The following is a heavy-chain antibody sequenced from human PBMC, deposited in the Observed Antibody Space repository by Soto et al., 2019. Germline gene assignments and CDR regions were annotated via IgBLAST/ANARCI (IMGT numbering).Heavy chain of an antibody. CDR1: GGTFSSYA. CDR3: ARVWAVAGTIGVYYYGMDV. J-gene: IGHJ6*02. D-gene: IGHD6-19*01. V-gene: IGHV1-69*01. Sequence: QVQLVQSGAEVKKPGSSVKVSCKASGGTFSSYAISWVRQAPGQGLEWMGGIIPIFGTANYAQKFQGRVTITADESTSTAYMELSSLRSEDTAVYYCARVWAVAGTIGVYYYGMDVWGQGTKVTVSS. CDR2: IIPIFGTA.